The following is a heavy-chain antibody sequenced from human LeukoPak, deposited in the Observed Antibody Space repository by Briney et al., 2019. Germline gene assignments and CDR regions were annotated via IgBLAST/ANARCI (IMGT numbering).Heavy chain of an antibody. D-gene: IGHD4/OR15-4a*01. CDR1: GGSISGYY. V-gene: IGHV4-4*07. CDR3: ARGGVPGAGNWFDP. CDR2: IYTSGST. Sequence: SETLSLTCTVSGGSISGYYWNWIRQPAGKGLEWIGRIYTSGSTRYNPSLESRVTMSVDTSMNQFSLDLTSVTAADTAVYYCARGGVPGAGNWFDPRGQGTLVIVSS. J-gene: IGHJ5*02.